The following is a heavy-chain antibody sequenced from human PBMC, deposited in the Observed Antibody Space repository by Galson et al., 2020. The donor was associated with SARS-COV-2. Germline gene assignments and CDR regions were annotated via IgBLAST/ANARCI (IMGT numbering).Heavy chain of an antibody. V-gene: IGHV4-38-2*01. Sequence: SETLSLTCAVSGYSISSGYYWGWIRQPPGKGLEWIGSIYHSGSTYYNPSLKSRVTISVDTSKNQFSLKVNSVTAADTAVYYCARTLSNYDDSSGYPTYYYHAMDVWGQGTTVTVSS. D-gene: IGHD3-22*01. CDR1: GYSISSGYY. CDR2: IYHSGST. J-gene: IGHJ6*02. CDR3: ARTLSNYDDSSGYPTYYYHAMDV.